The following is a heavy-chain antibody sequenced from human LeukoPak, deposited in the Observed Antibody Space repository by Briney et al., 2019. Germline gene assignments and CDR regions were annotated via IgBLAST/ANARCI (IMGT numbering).Heavy chain of an antibody. Sequence: SETLSHTCTVSGYSISSGYYWGWIRQPPGKGLEWIGTIYRSGSTYYNPSLKSRVTISVDTSKNQFSLKLTSVTAADTAVYYCARVRGYCSSTICYRYYFDYWGQGTLVTVSS. CDR1: GYSISSGYY. D-gene: IGHD2-2*01. J-gene: IGHJ4*02. CDR3: ARVRGYCSSTICYRYYFDY. V-gene: IGHV4-38-2*02. CDR2: IYRSGST.